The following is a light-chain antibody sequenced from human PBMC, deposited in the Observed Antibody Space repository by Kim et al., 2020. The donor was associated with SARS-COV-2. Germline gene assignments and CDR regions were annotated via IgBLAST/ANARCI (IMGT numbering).Light chain of an antibody. Sequence: DIQMTQSPSSLSAFVGDRVTITCRASQSISRYLNWYQHKPGKAPKLLIYAASSLQSGVPSRFSGSGSGTDYTLTISSLQPEDFATYYCQQSYSTSWTFGQGTKVEIK. CDR3: QQSYSTSWT. CDR2: AAS. V-gene: IGKV1-39*01. CDR1: QSISRY. J-gene: IGKJ1*01.